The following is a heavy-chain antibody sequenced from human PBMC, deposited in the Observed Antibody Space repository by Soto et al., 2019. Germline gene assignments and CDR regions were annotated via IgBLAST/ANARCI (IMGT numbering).Heavy chain of an antibody. J-gene: IGHJ3*02. CDR3: ARHIVVVVAATRAFDI. V-gene: IGHV3-21*01. Sequence: EVQLVESGGGLVKPGGSLRLSCAASGFTFSSYSMNWVRQAPGKGLEWVSSISSSSSYIYYADSVKGRFTISRDNAKNSLYLQMNSLRAEDTAVYYCARHIVVVVAATRAFDIWGQGTMFTVSS. CDR1: GFTFSSYS. CDR2: ISSSSSYI. D-gene: IGHD2-15*01.